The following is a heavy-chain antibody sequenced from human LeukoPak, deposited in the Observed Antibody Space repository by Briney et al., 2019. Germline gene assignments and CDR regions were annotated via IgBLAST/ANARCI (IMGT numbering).Heavy chain of an antibody. V-gene: IGHV3-30*18. CDR1: GFTFSSYG. Sequence: XGSXRLSCAASGFTFSSYGMHWVRQAPGKGLEWVXXISYDGSNKYYADSVKGRFTISRDNSKNTLYLQMNSLRAEDTAVYYCAKALRGAREVVDYWGQGTLVTVSS. CDR3: AKALRGAREVVDY. D-gene: IGHD1-26*01. CDR2: ISYDGSNK. J-gene: IGHJ4*02.